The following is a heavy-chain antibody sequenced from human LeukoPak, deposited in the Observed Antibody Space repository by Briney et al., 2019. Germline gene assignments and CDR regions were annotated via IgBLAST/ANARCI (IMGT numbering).Heavy chain of an antibody. J-gene: IGHJ4*02. V-gene: IGHV3-30*02. CDR2: IRYDGSNK. CDR1: GFTFSSYG. Sequence: GGSLRLSCAASGFTFSSYGMHWVRQAPGKGLEWVAFIRYDGSNKYYADSVKGRFTISRDNSKNTLYLQMNSLRAEDTAVYYCAKDSGRGYTGYDPPPNFDYWGQGTLVTVSS. D-gene: IGHD5-12*01. CDR3: AKDSGRGYTGYDPPPNFDY.